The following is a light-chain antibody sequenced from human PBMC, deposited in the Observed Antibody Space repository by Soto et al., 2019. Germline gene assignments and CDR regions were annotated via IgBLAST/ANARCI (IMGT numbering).Light chain of an antibody. CDR2: LEGSGSY. CDR1: SGHSSYI. V-gene: IGLV4-60*02. CDR3: ETWDSNIRV. Sequence: QSVLTQSSSASASLGSSVKLTCTLSSGHSSYIIAWHQQQPGKAPRYLMKLEGSGSYNKGSGVPDRFSGSSSGADRYLTISNLQFEDEADYYCETWDSNIRVFGGGTHLTVL. J-gene: IGLJ2*01.